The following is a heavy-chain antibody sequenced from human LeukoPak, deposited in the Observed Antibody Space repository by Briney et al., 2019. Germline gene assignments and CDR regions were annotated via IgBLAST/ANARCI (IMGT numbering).Heavy chain of an antibody. Sequence: PGGSLRLSCAASGFTFSDYYMSWIRQAPGKGLEWVSHISSSGSTIYYAGSVKGRFTISRDNAKNSLYLQMNSLRAEDTAVYYCASHRDGYTPEYFQHWGQGTLVTVSS. D-gene: IGHD5-24*01. V-gene: IGHV3-11*04. CDR3: ASHRDGYTPEYFQH. J-gene: IGHJ1*01. CDR2: ISSSGSTI. CDR1: GFTFSDYY.